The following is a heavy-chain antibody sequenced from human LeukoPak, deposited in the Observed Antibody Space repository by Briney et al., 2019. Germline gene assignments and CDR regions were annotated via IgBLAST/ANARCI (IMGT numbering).Heavy chain of an antibody. J-gene: IGHJ4*02. CDR3: ARSTVVAATFLPDY. CDR2: INPNSGGT. Sequence: ASVKVSCNASGYTFTGYYMHWVRQAPGQGLEWMGWINPNSGGTNYAQKFQGWLTMTRDTSISTAYMELSRLRSDDTAVYYCARSTVVAATFLPDYWGQGTLVTVSS. CDR1: GYTFTGYY. D-gene: IGHD2-15*01. V-gene: IGHV1-2*04.